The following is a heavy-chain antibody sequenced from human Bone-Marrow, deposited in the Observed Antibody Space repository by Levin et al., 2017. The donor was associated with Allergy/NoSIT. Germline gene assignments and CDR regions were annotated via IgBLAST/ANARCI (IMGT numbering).Heavy chain of an antibody. Sequence: PGGSLRLSCVASGFAFSNYTMHWVRLAPGEGLEWVSSISDTGEYIFYGDSVKGRFTMSRDNVKNSLSLEMESLTFADAGIYFCARDFPHPRGKGPIYYYYGLDVWGQGTTVTVSS. V-gene: IGHV3-21*01. CDR2: ISDTGEYI. CDR3: ARDFPHPRGKGPIYYYYGLDV. D-gene: IGHD4-23*01. J-gene: IGHJ6*01. CDR1: GFAFSNYT.